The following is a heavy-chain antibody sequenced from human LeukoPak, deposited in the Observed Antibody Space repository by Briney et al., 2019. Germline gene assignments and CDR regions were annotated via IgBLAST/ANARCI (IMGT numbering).Heavy chain of an antibody. Sequence: GRSLRLSCAASGFTFSSNAMHWVRQAPGRGLEWISTITRFTGTTYYADSVKGRFTISRGDSNNTLYLQMNNLRAGDTAVYYCARDTRLMYYFDFWGQGALVTVSS. CDR3: ARDTRLMYYFDF. CDR2: ITRFTGTT. J-gene: IGHJ4*02. V-gene: IGHV3-23*01. CDR1: GFTFSSNA. D-gene: IGHD2-2*01.